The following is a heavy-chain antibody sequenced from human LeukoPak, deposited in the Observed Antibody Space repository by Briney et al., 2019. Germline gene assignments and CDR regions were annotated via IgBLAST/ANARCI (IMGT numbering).Heavy chain of an antibody. J-gene: IGHJ4*02. V-gene: IGHV4-39*01. CDR1: GGSISSSSYY. Sequence: TSETLSLTCTVSGGSISSSSYYWGWIRQPPGKGLEWIGSIYYSGSTYYNPSLKSRVTISVDTSKNQFSLKLSSVTAADTAVYDCASQGVNYDILTGYYKDYWGQGTLVTVSS. D-gene: IGHD3-9*01. CDR3: ASQGVNYDILTGYYKDY. CDR2: IYYSGST.